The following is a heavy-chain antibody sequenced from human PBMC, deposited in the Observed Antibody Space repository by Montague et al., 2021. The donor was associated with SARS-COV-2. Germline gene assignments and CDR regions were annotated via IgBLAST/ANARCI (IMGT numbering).Heavy chain of an antibody. CDR1: SGSIISSGYY. Sequence: SETLSLTCSVSSGSIISSGYYWGRIRQPPGNELEWIVNIYYSGPTYYNLSLQSRVTISVDTSKNHLSLRLRSVTDADTAVYFCARGMIRGVTTPFDYWGQGSQVTVS. D-gene: IGHD3-10*01. V-gene: IGHV4-39*02. CDR2: IYYSGPT. CDR3: ARGMIRGVTTPFDY. J-gene: IGHJ4*02.